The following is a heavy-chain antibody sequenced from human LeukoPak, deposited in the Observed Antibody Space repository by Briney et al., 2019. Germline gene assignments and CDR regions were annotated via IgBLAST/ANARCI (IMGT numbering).Heavy chain of an antibody. CDR3: ASNYGSGSYQPIQFDY. J-gene: IGHJ4*02. Sequence: SETLSLTCSVSGGSISSYYWSWIRQPPGKGLEWIGYIYYSGSTNYNPSLKSRVTISVDTSKNQFSLKLSSVTAADTAVYYCASNYGSGSYQPIQFDYWGQGTLVTVSS. CDR2: IYYSGST. CDR1: GGSISSYY. D-gene: IGHD3-10*01. V-gene: IGHV4-59*08.